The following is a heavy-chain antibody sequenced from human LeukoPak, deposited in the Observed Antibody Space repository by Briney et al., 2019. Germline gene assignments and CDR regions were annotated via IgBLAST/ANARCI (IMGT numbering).Heavy chain of an antibody. J-gene: IGHJ2*01. CDR2: TYYRSKWYN. CDR3: ARDSWDSSGYFDL. D-gene: IGHD6-19*01. CDR1: GDSVSSNSAA. Sequence: SQTLSLTCGISGDSVSSNSAAWNWIRQSPSRGLEWLGRTYYRSKWYNDYAVSVKSRITINPDTSKNQFSLKLSSVTAADTAVYYCARDSWDSSGYFDLWGRGTLVTVSS. V-gene: IGHV6-1*01.